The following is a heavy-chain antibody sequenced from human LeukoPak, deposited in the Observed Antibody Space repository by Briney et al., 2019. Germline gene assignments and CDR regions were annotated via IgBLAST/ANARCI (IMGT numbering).Heavy chain of an antibody. CDR1: GYIFTDYY. J-gene: IGHJ4*02. CDR2: INPKNGDT. Sequence: ASVKVSCKASGYIFTDYYIHWVRQAPGQGPEWMGRINPKNGDTDTAQNFQGRVTMTRVTSITTVYMEMRRLTSDDTAMHYCARVAYGNNDTPFDHWGQGTLVIVS. V-gene: IGHV1-2*06. D-gene: IGHD3-9*01. CDR3: ARVAYGNNDTPFDH.